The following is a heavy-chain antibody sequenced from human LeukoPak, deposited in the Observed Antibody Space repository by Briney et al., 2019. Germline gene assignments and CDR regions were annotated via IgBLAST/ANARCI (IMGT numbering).Heavy chain of an antibody. J-gene: IGHJ4*02. D-gene: IGHD6-19*01. CDR3: ARASQWLAFDD. V-gene: IGHV3-66*01. Sequence: PGGSLRLSCAASGFTVSSNYMAWVRRAPGKGLEWVSVIYNGGSTNYGDSVKDRFTISRDNSKNTLHLQMNSLRAEDTALYYCARASQWLAFDDWGQGALVTVSS. CDR1: GFTVSSNY. CDR2: IYNGGST.